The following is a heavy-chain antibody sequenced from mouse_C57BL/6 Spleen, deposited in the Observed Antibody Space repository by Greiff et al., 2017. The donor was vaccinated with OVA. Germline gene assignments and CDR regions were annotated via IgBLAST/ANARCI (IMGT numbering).Heavy chain of an antibody. D-gene: IGHD3-1*01. Sequence: VQLQQSGAELVRPGTSVKVSCKASGYAFTNYLIEWVKQRPGQGLEWIGVINPGSGGTNYNEQFKGKATLTADKSSSTAYMQLSSLTSEDSAVYFCARSRHGYFDVWGTGTTVTVSS. J-gene: IGHJ1*03. V-gene: IGHV1-54*01. CDR1: GYAFTNYL. CDR2: INPGSGGT. CDR3: ARSRHGYFDV.